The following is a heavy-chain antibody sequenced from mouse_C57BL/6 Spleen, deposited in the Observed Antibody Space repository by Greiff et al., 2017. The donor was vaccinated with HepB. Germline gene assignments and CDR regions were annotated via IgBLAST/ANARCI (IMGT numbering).Heavy chain of an antibody. J-gene: IGHJ4*01. Sequence: QVQLKQSGAELMKPGASVKLSCKATGYTFTGYWIEWVKQRPGHGLEWIGEILPGSGSTNYNEKFKGKATFTADTSSNTAYMQLSSLTTEDSAIYYCARPIYYYGSPYYAMDYWGQGTSVTVSS. CDR2: ILPGSGST. D-gene: IGHD1-1*01. CDR1: GYTFTGYW. V-gene: IGHV1-9*01. CDR3: ARPIYYYGSPYYAMDY.